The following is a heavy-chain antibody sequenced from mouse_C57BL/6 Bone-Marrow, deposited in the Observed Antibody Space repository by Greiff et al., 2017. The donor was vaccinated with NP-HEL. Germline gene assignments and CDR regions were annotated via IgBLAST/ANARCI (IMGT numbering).Heavy chain of an antibody. CDR3: SEDSAVYYCAWVTTVPSPYYFDY. CDR2: GQGLEWIG. V-gene: IGHV1-87*01. J-gene: IGHJ2*01. Sequence: QVQLQQSGPELARPWASVKISCQAFYTFSRRVHFAIRATNYWMQWVKQRPGQGLEWIGAIYPGNGDTSYNQKFKGKATWTADTSSSTAYMQLSNLTSEDSAVYYCAWVTTVPSPYYFDYWGQGTTLTVSS. CDR1: YTFSRRVH. D-gene: IGHD1-1*01.